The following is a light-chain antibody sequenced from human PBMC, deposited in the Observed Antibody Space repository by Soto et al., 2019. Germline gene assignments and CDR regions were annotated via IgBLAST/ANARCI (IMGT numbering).Light chain of an antibody. CDR3: QKYNSAPLT. V-gene: IGKV1-27*01. J-gene: IGKJ4*01. Sequence: DIQMTPYPSSLSASVGDRVTITCRASQCISNYLAWYQQKPGKVPKLLIYAASTLQSGVPSRFSGSGYGTDFTLTISSLQPEDVATYYCQKYNSAPLTFGGGPKVEIK. CDR2: AAS. CDR1: QCISNY.